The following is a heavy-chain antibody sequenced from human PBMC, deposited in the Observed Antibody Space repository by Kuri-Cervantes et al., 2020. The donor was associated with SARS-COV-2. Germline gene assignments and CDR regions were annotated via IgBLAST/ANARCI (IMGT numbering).Heavy chain of an antibody. D-gene: IGHD3-22*01. CDR3: ARDRSSSGYSDY. V-gene: IGHV4-59*01. CDR2: IYYSGST. Sequence: GSLRLSCTVSGGSISSYYWSWIRQPPGKGLEWIGYIYYSGSTNYNPSLKSRVTISVDTSENQFSLKLSSVTAADTAVYYCARDRSSSGYSDYWGQGTLVTVSS. CDR1: GGSISSYY. J-gene: IGHJ4*02.